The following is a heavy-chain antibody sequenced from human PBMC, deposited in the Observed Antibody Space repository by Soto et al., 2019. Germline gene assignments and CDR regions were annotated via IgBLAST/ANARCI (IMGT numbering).Heavy chain of an antibody. Sequence: SETLSLTCTVSSDSISRYYWTWIRQPPGKGLEWIGNIFYTGSAKYNPSLKSRVTISLDTSKNQFSLNLTSVTAADTAVYYCARCTAYSSGWYPDYWGQGTLVTVSS. J-gene: IGHJ4*02. D-gene: IGHD6-19*01. CDR3: ARCTAYSSGWYPDY. CDR1: SDSISRYY. CDR2: IFYTGSA. V-gene: IGHV4-59*08.